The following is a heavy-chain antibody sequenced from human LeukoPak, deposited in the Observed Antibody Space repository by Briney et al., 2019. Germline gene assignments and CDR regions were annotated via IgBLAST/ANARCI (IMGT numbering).Heavy chain of an antibody. CDR2: IKQDGSEN. J-gene: IGHJ5*02. CDR1: GFTFSNYW. Sequence: GGSLRLSCAASGFTFSNYWMGWVRQAPGKGLEWVANIKQDGSENYYVDSVKGRFTISRDNAKNSLYLQMNSLRAEDTAVYYCARGSGWYFPWGQGTLVTVSS. V-gene: IGHV3-7*01. CDR3: ARGSGWYFP. D-gene: IGHD6-19*01.